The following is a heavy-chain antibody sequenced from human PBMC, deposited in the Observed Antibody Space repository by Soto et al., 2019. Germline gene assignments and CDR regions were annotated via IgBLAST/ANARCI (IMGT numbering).Heavy chain of an antibody. V-gene: IGHV1-2*02. CDR3: ERDGEWLQRYYYYYNGMDV. Sequence: ASVKVSCKASGYTFSGYYMYWVRQAPGQGLEWMGWINPNSGGTNYAQKFQGRVTMTRDTSISTAYMELSRLRSDDTAVYYCERDGEWLQRYYYYYNGMDVWGQGTTVTVSS. D-gene: IGHD5-12*01. CDR2: INPNSGGT. CDR1: GYTFSGYY. J-gene: IGHJ6*02.